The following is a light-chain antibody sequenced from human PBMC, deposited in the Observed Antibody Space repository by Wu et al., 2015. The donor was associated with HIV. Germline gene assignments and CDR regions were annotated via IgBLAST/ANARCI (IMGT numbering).Light chain of an antibody. CDR3: QQYNSYRT. V-gene: IGKV1-5*03. CDR2: KAS. Sequence: DIQMTQSPSTLSASVGDRVTITCRASQSISSWLAWYQQKPGKAPKLLIYKASSLESGVPSRFSGSGSGTEFTLTISSLQPDDFATYYCQQYNSYRTFGQGPRWKSN. J-gene: IGKJ1*01. CDR1: QSISSW.